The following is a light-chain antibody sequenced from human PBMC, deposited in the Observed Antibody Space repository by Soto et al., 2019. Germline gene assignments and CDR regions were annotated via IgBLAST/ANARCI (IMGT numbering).Light chain of an antibody. CDR3: QQRINWPRVT. Sequence: EIVLTQSPASLSLSPGERATLSCRASQSVSNSLAWYQQKTGQPPTLLIYDASNRPTCIPARFSGSGSGTDFTLTISSLEPEDVALYFCQQRINWPRVTFGPGTKV. V-gene: IGKV3-11*01. CDR2: DAS. CDR1: QSVSNS. J-gene: IGKJ3*01.